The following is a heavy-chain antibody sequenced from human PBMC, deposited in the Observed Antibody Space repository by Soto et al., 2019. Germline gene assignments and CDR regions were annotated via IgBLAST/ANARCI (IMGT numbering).Heavy chain of an antibody. CDR3: AKDMGEYIWGNYRTNWFDP. D-gene: IGHD3-16*02. V-gene: IGHV3-23*01. CDR1: GFSFSAFA. CDR2: LSDNGGTT. Sequence: EVQLLESGGGLVQPGGSLRLSCAASGFSFSAFAMSWVRQAPGRGLEWVSALSDNGGTTHYADSVKGRFTISRDNSNDTLYLQLNSLRVDDTAVYYCAKDMGEYIWGNYRTNWFDPWGQGTLVTVSS. J-gene: IGHJ5*02.